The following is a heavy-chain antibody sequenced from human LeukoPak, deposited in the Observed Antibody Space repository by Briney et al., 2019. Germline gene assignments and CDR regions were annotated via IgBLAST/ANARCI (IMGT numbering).Heavy chain of an antibody. D-gene: IGHD3-10*01. CDR1: GFTFSSYS. CDR3: TKWSGFGND. CDR2: ISDSGDST. V-gene: IGHV3-23*01. J-gene: IGHJ4*02. Sequence: GGSLRLSCAASGFTFSSYSMTWVRQTPGKGLEWVSGISDSGDSTYYADSVKGRFTISKDNSRNTLYLEMYSLRAEDTAVYYCTKWSGFGNDWGQGTLVTVSS.